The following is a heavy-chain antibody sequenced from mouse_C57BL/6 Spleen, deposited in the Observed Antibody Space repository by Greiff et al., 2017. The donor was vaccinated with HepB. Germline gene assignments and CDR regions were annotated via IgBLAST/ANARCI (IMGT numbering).Heavy chain of an antibody. CDR1: GFSLTSYG. J-gene: IGHJ4*01. Sequence: QVQLKQSGPGLVQPSQSLSITCTVSGFSLTSYGVHWVRQSPGKGLEWLGVIWSGGSTDYNAAFISRLSISKDNSKSQVFFKMNSLQADDTAIYYCAGTYYSTPYAMDYWGQGTSVTVSS. V-gene: IGHV2-2*01. CDR3: AGTYYSTPYAMDY. D-gene: IGHD2-5*01. CDR2: IWSGGST.